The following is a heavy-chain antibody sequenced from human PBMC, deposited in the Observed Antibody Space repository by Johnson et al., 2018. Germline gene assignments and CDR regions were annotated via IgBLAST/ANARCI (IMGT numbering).Heavy chain of an antibody. CDR2: IGSGSNT. Sequence: VQLVQSGGGLVHPGGSLRLSCAASGFTFSSYTMNWVRQAPGKGLEWVSTIGSGSNTFYADSVKGRFTISRDNSKNTLYLQRNSLRADDTAVYYCAKDMEGPYYYYYMDVWGKGTTVTVSS. D-gene: IGHD3-10*01. CDR1: GFTFSSYT. CDR3: AKDMEGPYYYYYMDV. V-gene: IGHV3-23*04. J-gene: IGHJ6*03.